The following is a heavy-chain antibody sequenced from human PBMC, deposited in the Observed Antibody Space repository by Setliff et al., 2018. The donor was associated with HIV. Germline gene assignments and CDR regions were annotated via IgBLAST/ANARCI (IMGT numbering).Heavy chain of an antibody. Sequence: SETLSLTCTVSGGSISSYYWSWIRQPPRKGLEWIGYIYTSGSTNYNPSLKSRVTISVDTSKNQFSLKLSSVTAADTAVYYCARHRSRMIAVGHWYFDLWGRGTLVTVSS. D-gene: IGHD3-22*01. V-gene: IGHV4-4*09. J-gene: IGHJ2*01. CDR3: ARHRSRMIAVGHWYFDL. CDR2: IYTSGST. CDR1: GGSISSYY.